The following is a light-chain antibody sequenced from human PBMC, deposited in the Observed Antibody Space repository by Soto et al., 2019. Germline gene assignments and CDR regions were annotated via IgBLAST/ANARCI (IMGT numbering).Light chain of an antibody. CDR2: SNN. CDR1: SSNIGSNT. J-gene: IGLJ2*01. CDR3: AAWDDSLEVV. Sequence: QSVLTQPPSASGTPGQRVTISRSGSSSNIGSNTVNWYQQLPGTAPKLLIYSNNQRPSGVPDRFSGSKSGTSASLAISGLQSEDEADYYCAAWDDSLEVVFGGGTKLTVL. V-gene: IGLV1-44*01.